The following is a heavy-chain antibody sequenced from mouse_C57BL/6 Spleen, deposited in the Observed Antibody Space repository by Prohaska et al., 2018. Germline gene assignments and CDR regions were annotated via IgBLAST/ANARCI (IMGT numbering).Heavy chain of an antibody. D-gene: IGHD1-1*01. Sequence: QVQLQQPGPELVMPDASVHLSCQASGYTFTSYWMHWVKQRPGQGLEWIGAIDPSDSYTNYNQKFKSKATSTVDKAFSRANMQHSRRKTEDSAVYYCARYTTVGASEWDFDVWGKGTTVTVSS. CDR1: GYTFTSYW. J-gene: IGHJ1*03. CDR3: ARYTTVGASEWDFDV. CDR2: IDPSDSYT. V-gene: IGHV1-69*01.